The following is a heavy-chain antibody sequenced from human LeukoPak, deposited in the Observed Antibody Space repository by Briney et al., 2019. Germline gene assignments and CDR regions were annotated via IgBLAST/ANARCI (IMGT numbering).Heavy chain of an antibody. J-gene: IGHJ4*02. CDR2: IYYSGST. CDR3: ARIRTDSSGYYPDY. Sequence: SETLSLTCTVSGGSISSDGYYWSWIRQHPGTGLEWTGYIYYSGSTYYNPSLKSRVTISVDTSKNQFSLKLSSVTAADTAVYYCARIRTDSSGYYPDYWGQGTLVTVSS. CDR1: GGSISSDGYY. V-gene: IGHV4-31*03. D-gene: IGHD3-22*01.